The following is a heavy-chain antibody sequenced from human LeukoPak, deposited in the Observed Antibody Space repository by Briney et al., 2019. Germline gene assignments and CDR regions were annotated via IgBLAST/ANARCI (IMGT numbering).Heavy chain of an antibody. CDR3: ARYYYDNSVFRGDY. CDR1: GYTFTVYY. V-gene: IGHV1-2*06. D-gene: IGHD3-22*01. CDR2: INPNSGGT. J-gene: IGHJ4*02. Sequence: ASVKVSCKASGYTFTVYYIHWVRQAPGQGVEWMGRINPNSGGTNYAQKFQGRVTMTRDTSLSTDYIELSRLRFDDTAVYYCARYYYDNSVFRGDYWGQGTLVSVS.